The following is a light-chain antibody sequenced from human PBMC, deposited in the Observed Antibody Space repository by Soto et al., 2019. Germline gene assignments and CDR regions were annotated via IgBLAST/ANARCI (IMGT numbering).Light chain of an antibody. V-gene: IGKV3-20*01. Sequence: EIVLTQSPGTLSLSPGERATLSCRASQSVSSSYLAWYQQKPGQAPRLLIYGASSRATGIPDRFSGSGSGTDFTLPISSLDPEDSAVYYCQQYGSSSSTFGQGTKVELK. CDR2: GAS. CDR1: QSVSSSY. CDR3: QQYGSSSST. J-gene: IGKJ1*01.